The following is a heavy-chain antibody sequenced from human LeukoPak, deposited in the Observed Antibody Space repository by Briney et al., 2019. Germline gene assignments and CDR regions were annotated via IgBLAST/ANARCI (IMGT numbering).Heavy chain of an antibody. Sequence: ATSVKVSCKASGFTFSSSAMHWVRQAPGKGLEWVAVISYDGSNKYYADSVKGRFTISRDNSKNTLYLQMNSLRAEDTAVYYCARGGVAVAGNLGWYFDLWGRGTLVTVSS. CDR1: GFTFSSSA. CDR3: ARGGVAVAGNLGWYFDL. J-gene: IGHJ2*01. D-gene: IGHD6-19*01. CDR2: ISYDGSNK. V-gene: IGHV3-30-3*01.